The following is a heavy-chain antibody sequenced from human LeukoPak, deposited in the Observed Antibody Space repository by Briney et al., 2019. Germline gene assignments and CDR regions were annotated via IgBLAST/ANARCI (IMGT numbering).Heavy chain of an antibody. J-gene: IGHJ6*03. D-gene: IGHD5-12*01. V-gene: IGHV1-69*05. Sequence: SVTVSCKASGGTFSSYAISWVRQAPGQGLEWMGGIIPIFGTANYAQKFQGRVTITTDESTSTAYMELSSLRSEDTAVYYCARGGGYNYYYYYYMDVWGKGTTVTVSS. CDR3: ARGGGYNYYYYYYMDV. CDR1: GGTFSSYA. CDR2: IIPIFGTA.